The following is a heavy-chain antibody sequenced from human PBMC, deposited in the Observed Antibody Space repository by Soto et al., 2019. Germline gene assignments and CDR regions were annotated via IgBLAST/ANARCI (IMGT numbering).Heavy chain of an antibody. V-gene: IGHV1-69*01. J-gene: IGHJ4*02. CDR1: EGTFNSYA. D-gene: IGHD6-13*01. CDR3: ASGASRWYPYFFDS. Sequence: QAQVVQSGAQVRKPGSSVKLSCKASEGTFNSYAIAWVRQAPGQGLEWMGGIIPYYNTLNYAQKFQDRVTITADDSTNTVYMELSSLRSDDTAAYFCASGASRWYPYFFDSWAQGTRVTVSS. CDR2: IIPYYNTL.